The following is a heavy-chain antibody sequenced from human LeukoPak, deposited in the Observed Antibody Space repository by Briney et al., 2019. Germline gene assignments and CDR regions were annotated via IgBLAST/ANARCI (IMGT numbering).Heavy chain of an antibody. V-gene: IGHV4-34*01. CDR1: GGSFSGYY. CDR3: ASRVNTAMVTIPFDC. Sequence: PSETLSHTCAAYGGSFSGYYWSWIRQPPGKGLEWIGEINHSGSTNYNPSLKSRVTISVDTSKNQFSLKLSSVTAADTAVYYCASRVNTAMVTIPFDCWGQGTLVTVST. J-gene: IGHJ4*02. CDR2: INHSGST. D-gene: IGHD5-18*01.